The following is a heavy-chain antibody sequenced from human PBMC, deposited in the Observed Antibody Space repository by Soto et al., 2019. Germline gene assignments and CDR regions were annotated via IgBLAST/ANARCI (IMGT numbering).Heavy chain of an antibody. Sequence: SETLSPTCTVSGGSISSYYWSWIRQPPGKGLEWIGYIYYSGSTNYNPSLKSRVTISVDTSKNQFSLKLSSVTAAETAVYYCASVRTIVVVPPAPASNYRYYYYYMDVWGKGTTVTVSS. D-gene: IGHD2-2*01. CDR2: IYYSGST. V-gene: IGHV4-59*01. CDR1: GGSISSYY. J-gene: IGHJ6*03. CDR3: ASVRTIVVVPPAPASNYRYYYYYMDV.